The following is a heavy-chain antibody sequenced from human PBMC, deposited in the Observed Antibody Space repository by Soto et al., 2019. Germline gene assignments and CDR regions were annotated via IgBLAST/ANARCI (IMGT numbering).Heavy chain of an antibody. J-gene: IGHJ5*02. D-gene: IGHD3-22*01. CDR1: GASVSHGY. V-gene: IGHV4-59*02. CDR2: MYFGGSF. Sequence: PSETLSLTCNVSGASVSHGYWSWIRQPPGRALEWIGFMYFGGSFNYNPSLTSRATISVETSKNQFSMKLTSVTHSDTAVYYCARSYYDSTGSAVDPWGQGTLVTVSS. CDR3: ARSYYDSTGSAVDP.